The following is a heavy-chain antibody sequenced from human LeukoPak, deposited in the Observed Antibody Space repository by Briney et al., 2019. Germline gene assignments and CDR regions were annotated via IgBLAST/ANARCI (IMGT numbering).Heavy chain of an antibody. J-gene: IGHJ3*02. D-gene: IGHD6-6*01. CDR1: GGPISGHY. CDR3: AREYSSSSGRRAFDI. CDR2: IDYSGST. V-gene: IGHV4-59*08. Sequence: PSETLSLTCTVSGGPISGHYWSWIRQPPGKGLEWIGYIDYSGSTNYNPSLMSRVTISEDTAKNQLSLKLNSVTAADTAVYFCAREYSSSSGRRAFDIWGQGTMVTVSS.